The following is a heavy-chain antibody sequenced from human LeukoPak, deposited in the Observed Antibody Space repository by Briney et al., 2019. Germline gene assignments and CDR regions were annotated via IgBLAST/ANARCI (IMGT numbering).Heavy chain of an antibody. D-gene: IGHD3-22*01. CDR2: ITPNSGGT. Sequence: APVKVSCKASGYSFSGYSVHWVRQAPGQGLEWMGWITPNSGGTNYAQKFQGRVTMTRDTSISTVYMELSRLRSDDTAVYYCARLDSNYYDSADAYYYYGMDVWGQGTTVTVSS. CDR3: ARLDSNYYDSADAYYYYGMDV. V-gene: IGHV1-2*02. CDR1: GYSFSGYS. J-gene: IGHJ6*02.